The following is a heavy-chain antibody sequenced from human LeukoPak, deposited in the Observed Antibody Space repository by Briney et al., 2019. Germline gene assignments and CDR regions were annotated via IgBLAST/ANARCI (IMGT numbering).Heavy chain of an antibody. V-gene: IGHV1-2*02. D-gene: IGHD1-26*01. J-gene: IGHJ4*02. CDR2: INPNSGGT. CDR3: ARPRAIVGAIDY. Sequence: ASVKVSCKASGGTFSSYAISWVRQAPGQGLEWMGWINPNSGGTNYAQKFQGRVTMTRDTSISTAYMELSRLRSDDTAVYYCARPRAIVGAIDYWGQGTLVTVSS. CDR1: GGTFSSYA.